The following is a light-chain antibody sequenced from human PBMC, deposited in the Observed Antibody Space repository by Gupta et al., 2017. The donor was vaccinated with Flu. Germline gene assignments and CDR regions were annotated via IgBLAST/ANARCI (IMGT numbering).Light chain of an antibody. CDR3: HQYDSYSRT. V-gene: IGKV1-5*03. Sequence: DIQMTQSPSTLSASVGDRVTITCRASQSISDWLSWYQQKPGKAPKLLIYKASTLESGVPSRFSGTGSGTDFTLTISSLRPDDFATYYCHQYDSYSRTFGQGTKVEFK. J-gene: IGKJ1*01. CDR2: KAS. CDR1: QSISDW.